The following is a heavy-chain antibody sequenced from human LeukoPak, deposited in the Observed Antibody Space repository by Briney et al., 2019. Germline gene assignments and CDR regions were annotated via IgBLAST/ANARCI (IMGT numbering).Heavy chain of an antibody. CDR2: ISYDGSKK. CDR1: GFTFSSYG. V-gene: IGHV3-30*18. J-gene: IGHJ3*02. D-gene: IGHD5-18*01. CDR3: AKVRGYSYGFSPDAFDI. Sequence: PGGSLRLSCAASGFTFSSYGMHWVRQAPGKGLEWVAVISYDGSKKYYADSVKGRFTISRDNSKNTLFLQMNSLRPEDTAVYYCAKVRGYSYGFSPDAFDIWGQGTMVTVSS.